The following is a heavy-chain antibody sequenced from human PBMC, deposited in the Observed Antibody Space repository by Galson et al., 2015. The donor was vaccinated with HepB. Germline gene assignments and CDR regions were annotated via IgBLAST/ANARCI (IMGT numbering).Heavy chain of an antibody. J-gene: IGHJ3*02. CDR3: ARALYGPNAFDI. D-gene: IGHD4-17*01. CDR2: IYYSGST. V-gene: IGHV4-39*07. CDR1: GGSISSSSYY. Sequence: SETLSLTCTVSGGSISSSSYYWGWIRQPPGKGLEWIGSIYYSGSTNYNPSLKSRVTISVDTSKNQFSLKLSSVTAADTAVYYCARALYGPNAFDIWGQGTMVTVSS.